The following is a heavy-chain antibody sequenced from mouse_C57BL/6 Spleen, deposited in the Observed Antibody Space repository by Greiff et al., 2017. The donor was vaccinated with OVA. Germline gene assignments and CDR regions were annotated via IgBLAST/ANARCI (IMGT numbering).Heavy chain of an antibody. Sequence: QVQLQQPGAELVKPGASVKMSCKASGYTFTSYWITWVKQRPGQGLEWIGDIYPGSGSTNYNEKFKSKATLTVDTSSSTAYMQLRSLTSEDSAVYDCARWGVHEGVDYWGQGTTLSVSS. CDR1: GYTFTSYW. CDR3: ARWGVHEGVDY. J-gene: IGHJ2*01. V-gene: IGHV1-55*01. CDR2: IYPGSGST.